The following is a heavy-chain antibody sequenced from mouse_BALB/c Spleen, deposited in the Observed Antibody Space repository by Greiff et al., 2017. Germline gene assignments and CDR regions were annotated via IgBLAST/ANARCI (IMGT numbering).Heavy chain of an antibody. CDR3: TIIKGNAMDY. Sequence: VQLQQSGTVLARPGASVKMSCKASGYTFTRYWMHWVNQRPGQGLEWIGAIYPGNSDTSYNQKFKGKAKLTAVTSTSTAYMELSSLTNEDSAVYYCTIIKGNAMDYWGQGTSVTVSS. V-gene: IGHV1-5*01. CDR1: GYTFTRYW. J-gene: IGHJ4*01. D-gene: IGHD3-3*01. CDR2: IYPGNSDT.